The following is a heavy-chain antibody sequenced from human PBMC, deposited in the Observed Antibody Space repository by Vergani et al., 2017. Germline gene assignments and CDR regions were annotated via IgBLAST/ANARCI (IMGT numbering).Heavy chain of an antibody. J-gene: IGHJ6*02. CDR1: GYTFTSYG. D-gene: IGHD3-9*01. CDR3: ARXEYFDWLSIVPGHDYYYYGMDV. V-gene: IGHV1-18*01. CDR2: ISAYNGNT. Sequence: QVQLVQSGAEVKKPGASVKVSCKASGYTFTSYGISWVRQAPGQGLEWMGWISAYNGNTNYAQKLQGRVTMTTDTSTSTAYMELRSLRSDDTAVYYCARXEYFDWLSIVPGHDYYYYGMDVWGQGTTVTVSS.